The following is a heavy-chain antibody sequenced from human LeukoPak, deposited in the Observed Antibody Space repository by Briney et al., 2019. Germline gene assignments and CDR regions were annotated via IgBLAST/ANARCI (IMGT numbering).Heavy chain of an antibody. CDR1: GFTLSNAW. CDR3: TTDWSSITMAQGIDY. J-gene: IGHJ4*02. CDR2: IKSKTDGGTT. Sequence: GGSLRLSCAASGFTLSNAWMSWVRQAPGKGREWVGRIKSKTDGGTTDYAAPVKGRFTISRDDSKNTLYLQMNSLKTEDTAVYYCTTDWSSITMAQGIDYWGQGTLVTVSS. D-gene: IGHD3-10*01. V-gene: IGHV3-15*01.